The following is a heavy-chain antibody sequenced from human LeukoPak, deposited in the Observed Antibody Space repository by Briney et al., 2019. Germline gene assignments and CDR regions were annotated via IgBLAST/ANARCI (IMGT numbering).Heavy chain of an antibody. CDR2: IIPIFGTA. D-gene: IGHD5-24*01. V-gene: IGHV1-69*13. CDR3: AREVLTLFVEMATMGYFDY. CDR1: GGTFSSYA. J-gene: IGHJ4*02. Sequence: SVKVSCKASGGTFSSYAISWVRQAPGQGLEWMGGIIPIFGTANYAQKFQGRVTITADESTSTAYMELSSLRSEDTAVYYCAREVLTLFVEMATMGYFDYWGQGTLVTVSS.